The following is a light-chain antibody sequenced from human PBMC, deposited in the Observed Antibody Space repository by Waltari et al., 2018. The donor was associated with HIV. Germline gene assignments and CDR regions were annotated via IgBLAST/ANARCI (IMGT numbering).Light chain of an antibody. J-gene: IGKJ2*01. V-gene: IGKV2-28*01. CDR2: LAS. CDR3: MQVVQTPPT. Sequence: DIVMTQSPLSLPVSPGEPASISCVSDESLLYTNRYNYLDWYVQRPGRSPQLLVYLASNRASVVPDMFRGTGSGTNFTLTISIVKTEDVGVYFCMQVVQTPPTFGQVTTLEIK. CDR1: ESLLYTNRYNY.